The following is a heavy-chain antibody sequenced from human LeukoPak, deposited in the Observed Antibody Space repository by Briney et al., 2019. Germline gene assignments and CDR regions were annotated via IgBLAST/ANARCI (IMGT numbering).Heavy chain of an antibody. V-gene: IGHV4-39*07. CDR3: ARDHRVVPAAIDWFDP. Sequence: SETLSLTCSVSGGSISSSSYYWGWIRQPPGKGLEWIGSIYYSGSTYYNPSLKSRVTISVDTSKNQFSLKLSSVTAADTAVYYCARDHRVVPAAIDWFDPWGQGTLATVSS. D-gene: IGHD2-2*02. CDR2: IYYSGST. CDR1: GGSISSSSYY. J-gene: IGHJ5*02.